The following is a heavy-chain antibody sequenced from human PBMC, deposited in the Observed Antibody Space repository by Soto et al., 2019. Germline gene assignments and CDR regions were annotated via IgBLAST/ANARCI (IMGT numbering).Heavy chain of an antibody. J-gene: IGHJ3*02. Sequence: GGSLRLSCAASGFTFSSYAMSWVRQAPGKGLEWVSAISGSGGSTYYADSVKGRFTISRDNSKNTLYLQMNSLRAEDTAVYYCAKDTPYYYDSSGYYHDYGAFDIWVQGTMVTVSS. CDR2: ISGSGGST. D-gene: IGHD3-22*01. V-gene: IGHV3-23*01. CDR1: GFTFSSYA. CDR3: AKDTPYYYDSSGYYHDYGAFDI.